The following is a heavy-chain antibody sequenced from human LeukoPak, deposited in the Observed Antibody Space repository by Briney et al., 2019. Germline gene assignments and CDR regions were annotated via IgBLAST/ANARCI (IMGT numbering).Heavy chain of an antibody. CDR3: ALVIAAAGFN. CDR1: GGSISSSSYY. Sequence: SETLSLTCTVSGGSISSSSYYWGWIRQPPGKGLEWIGSIYYSGSTYYNPSLKSRVTISVDTSKNQFSLKLSSVTAADTAVYYCALVIAAAGFNWGQGTLVTVSS. V-gene: IGHV4-39*07. D-gene: IGHD6-13*01. CDR2: IYYSGST. J-gene: IGHJ4*02.